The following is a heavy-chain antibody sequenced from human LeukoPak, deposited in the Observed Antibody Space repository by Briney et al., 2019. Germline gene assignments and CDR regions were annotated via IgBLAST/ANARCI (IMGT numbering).Heavy chain of an antibody. J-gene: IGHJ1*01. D-gene: IGHD3-22*01. Sequence: GGSLRLSCAASGFTFSSYSMNWVRQAPGKGLEWVSAISTSGSSTYYTGSVKGRFTISRDNSKNTLYLQMNSLRAEDTAVYYCAKDFGSSAYDSVQLWGQGTLVTVSS. CDR3: AKDFGSSAYDSVQL. CDR1: GFTFSSYS. V-gene: IGHV3-23*01. CDR2: ISTSGSST.